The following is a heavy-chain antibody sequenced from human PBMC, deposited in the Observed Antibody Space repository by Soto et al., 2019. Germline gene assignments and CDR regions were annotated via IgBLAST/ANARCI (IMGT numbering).Heavy chain of an antibody. V-gene: IGHV1-18*04. CDR3: ARDYTGRGYFDH. D-gene: IGHD2-8*02. CDR1: GYTFINYG. Sequence: ASVKVSCKASGYTFINYGISWVRQAPGQGLEWLGWINTYSDRTNYAQEFQGRVSMTTERSTSTVYMELRSLRSGDTALYYCARDYTGRGYFDHWGQGSLVTVSS. J-gene: IGHJ4*02. CDR2: INTYSDRT.